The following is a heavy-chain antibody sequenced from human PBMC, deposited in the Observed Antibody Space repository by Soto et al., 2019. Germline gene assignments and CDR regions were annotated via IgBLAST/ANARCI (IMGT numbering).Heavy chain of an antibody. Sequence: EVQLVESGGGLVQPGGSLRLSCAASGFTFSNYWMHWVRQATGKGLEWVANIKEDGTTNYYVDSVKGRFTISRDNTKNSLSLQMSGRRADDTAVYYSASALGGGAAVWGQGTLVTVSS. J-gene: IGHJ4*02. V-gene: IGHV3-7*01. D-gene: IGHD3-16*01. CDR3: ASALGGGAAV. CDR2: IKEDGTTN. CDR1: GFTFSNYW.